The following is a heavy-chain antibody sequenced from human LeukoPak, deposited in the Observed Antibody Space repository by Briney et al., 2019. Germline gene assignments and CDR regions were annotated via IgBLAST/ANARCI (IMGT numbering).Heavy chain of an antibody. J-gene: IGHJ5*02. CDR3: ARSDYGNNWFDP. D-gene: IGHD4-17*01. V-gene: IGHV1-69*13. Sequence: SVKVSCKASGGTFSSYAISWVRQAPGQGLEWMGGIIPIFGTANYAQKFQGRVTITADESTSTAYMELSILRSEDTAVYYCARSDYGNNWFDPWGQGTLVTVSS. CDR1: GGTFSSYA. CDR2: IIPIFGTA.